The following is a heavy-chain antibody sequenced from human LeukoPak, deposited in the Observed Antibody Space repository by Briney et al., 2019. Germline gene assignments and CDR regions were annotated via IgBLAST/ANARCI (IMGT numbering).Heavy chain of an antibody. CDR3: ASYGSGSYRFDP. Sequence: SETLSLTCTVSGGSISSGNYYWSWIRQHPGKGLEWIGYSHHSGSTYYNPSLKSRVIISVDTSKNQFSLKLSSVTAADTAVYYCASYGSGSYRFDPWGQGTLVTVSS. V-gene: IGHV4-31*03. CDR1: GGSISSGNYY. D-gene: IGHD3-10*01. J-gene: IGHJ5*02. CDR2: SHHSGST.